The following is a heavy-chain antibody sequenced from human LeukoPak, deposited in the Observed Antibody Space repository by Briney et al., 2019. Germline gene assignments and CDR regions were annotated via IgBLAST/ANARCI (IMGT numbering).Heavy chain of an antibody. CDR3: AKDSEDGHNWAPFDY. CDR1: GFTFNMHW. D-gene: IGHD5-24*01. V-gene: IGHV3-74*01. Sequence: GGSLRLSCVVSGFTFNMHWMHWVRQAPGKGLVWVSRMNSDGSTTIYADSVKGRFTISRDNSKNTLYLQMSSLRAEDTAVYYCAKDSEDGHNWAPFDYWGQGTLVTVSS. CDR2: MNSDGSTT. J-gene: IGHJ4*02.